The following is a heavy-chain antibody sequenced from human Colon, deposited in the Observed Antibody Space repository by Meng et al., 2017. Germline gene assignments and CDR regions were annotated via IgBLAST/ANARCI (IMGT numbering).Heavy chain of an antibody. CDR2: IHSGGTT. D-gene: IGHD6-19*01. Sequence: SETLSLTCTVSGGSMKNYDWSWIRQPPGKGPEWIGYIHSGGTTKYNPSLESGVSISIDTYNNQFCLRLNSVSAADTAVYYCARRLDNSGWGSFDLWGQGTLVTVSS. CDR1: GGSMKNYD. V-gene: IGHV4-59*01. J-gene: IGHJ4*02. CDR3: ARRLDNSGWGSFDL.